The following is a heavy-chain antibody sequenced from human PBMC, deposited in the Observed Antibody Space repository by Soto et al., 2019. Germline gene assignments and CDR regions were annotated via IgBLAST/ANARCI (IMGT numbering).Heavy chain of an antibody. V-gene: IGHV3-15*01. Sequence: GGSLRLSCAASGFTFSNAWMSWVRQAPGKGLEWVGRIKSKTDGGTTDYAAPVKGRFTISRDDSKNTLYLQMNSLKTEDTAVYYCTTDQTVAAGGRDYWGQGTLVTVSS. CDR3: TTDQTVAAGGRDY. J-gene: IGHJ4*02. CDR2: IKSKTDGGTT. CDR1: GFTFSNAW. D-gene: IGHD4-17*01.